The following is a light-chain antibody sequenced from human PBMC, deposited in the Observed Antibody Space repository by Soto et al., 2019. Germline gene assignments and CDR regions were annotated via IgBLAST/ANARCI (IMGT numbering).Light chain of an antibody. Sequence: QSALTQPASVSGSPGQSITLSCTGTSSDVGAYNYVSWYQQHPGKAPKLMIYDVSNRPSGVSNRFSGSKSGNTASLTISGLQAEDEAEYYCSSYTSSSTRVFGGGTKLTVL. CDR1: SSDVGAYNY. J-gene: IGLJ2*01. V-gene: IGLV2-14*01. CDR2: DVS. CDR3: SSYTSSSTRV.